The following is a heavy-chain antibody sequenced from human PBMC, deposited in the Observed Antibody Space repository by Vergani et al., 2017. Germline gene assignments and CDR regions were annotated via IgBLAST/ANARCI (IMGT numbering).Heavy chain of an antibody. CDR3: AIHWGGIAATRGYYYYGMDV. CDR1: GYSISSGYY. Sequence: QVQLQESGPGLVKPSETLSLTCAVSGYSISSGYYWGWIRQPPGKGLEWIGSIYHSGSTYYNPSLKSRVTISVDTSKNQFSLKLSSVTAADTAVYYCAIHWGGIAATRGYYYYGMDVWGQXP. CDR2: IYHSGST. J-gene: IGHJ6*02. V-gene: IGHV4-38-2*01. D-gene: IGHD6-13*01.